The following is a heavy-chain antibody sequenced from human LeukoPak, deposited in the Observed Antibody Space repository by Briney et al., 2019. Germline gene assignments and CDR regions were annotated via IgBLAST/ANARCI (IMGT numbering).Heavy chain of an antibody. V-gene: IGHV3-74*01. CDR1: GFTFSSSW. D-gene: IGHD3-22*01. CDR2: INSDGSTT. Sequence: GGSLRLSCAASGFTFSSSWMHWVRQAPGKGLAWVSRINSDGSTTSYAASVKGRFTISRDTAKNTLYLQMNSLRAEDTAVYYCARGHHYYDSSAYYYWGQGTLVTVSS. CDR3: ARGHHYYDSSAYYY. J-gene: IGHJ4*02.